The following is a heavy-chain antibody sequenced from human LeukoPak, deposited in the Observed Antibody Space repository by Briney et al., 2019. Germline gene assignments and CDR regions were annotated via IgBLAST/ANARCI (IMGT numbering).Heavy chain of an antibody. CDR2: TYQSEAAE. CDR3: AREPIDIVVVVAADDAFDI. D-gene: IGHD2-15*01. V-gene: IGHV3-7*01. CDR1: GFTFSNSW. Sequence: PGGSLRLSCAASGFTFSNSWMSWVRQAPGKGLEWVTHTYQSEAAEYYMDSVRGRFTISRDNAKNSLYLQINSLRVEDTAVYYCAREPIDIVVVVAADDAFDIWGQGTMVTVSS. J-gene: IGHJ3*02.